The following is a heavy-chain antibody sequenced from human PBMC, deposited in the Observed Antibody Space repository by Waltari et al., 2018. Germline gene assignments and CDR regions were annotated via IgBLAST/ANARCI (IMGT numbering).Heavy chain of an antibody. V-gene: IGHV4-4*02. Sequence: QVQLQESGPGLVKPSGTLSLTCAVSGGSISSSNWWSWVRQPPGKGLEWIGEIYHSGSTNYTPYLKSRVTISVDKSKNQFSLKLSSVTAADTAVYSCARSRFYSSGRPTDYWGQGTLVTVSS. CDR1: GGSISSSNW. D-gene: IGHD6-19*01. CDR3: ARSRFYSSGRPTDY. J-gene: IGHJ4*02. CDR2: IYHSGST.